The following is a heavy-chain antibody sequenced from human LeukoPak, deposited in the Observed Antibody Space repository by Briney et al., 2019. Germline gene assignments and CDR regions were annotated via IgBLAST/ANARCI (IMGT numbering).Heavy chain of an antibody. J-gene: IGHJ4*02. CDR3: AKGRTNDY. Sequence: GGSLRLSCAASGFTFSTYAMSWARQTPEKGLEWALAISDTGGNTFYADSVKGRFTISRDNSKNTLYLQMNSLRAEDTAIYYCAKGRTNDYWGQGTLVTVSS. D-gene: IGHD1/OR15-1a*01. CDR1: GFTFSTYA. CDR2: ISDTGGNT. V-gene: IGHV3-23*01.